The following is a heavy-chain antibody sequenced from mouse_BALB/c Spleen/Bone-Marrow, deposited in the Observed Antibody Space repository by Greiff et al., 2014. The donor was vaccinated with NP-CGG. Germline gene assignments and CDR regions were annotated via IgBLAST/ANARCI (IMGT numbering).Heavy chain of an antibody. D-gene: IGHD2-4*01. CDR2: IDPANGNT. J-gene: IGHJ1*01. Sequence: EVQLVESGAELVKPGASVKLSCTASGFNIKDTYMHWVKQRPEQGLEWIGRIDPANGNTKYDPKFQGKATITADTSSNTAYLQLSSLTSEDTVVYYCATMITDWYFDVWGAGTTVTVSS. CDR3: ATMITDWYFDV. CDR1: GFNIKDTY. V-gene: IGHV14-3*02.